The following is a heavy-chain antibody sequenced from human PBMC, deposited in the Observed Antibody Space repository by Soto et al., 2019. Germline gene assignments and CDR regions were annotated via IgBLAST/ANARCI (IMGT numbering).Heavy chain of an antibody. Sequence: QVQLVQSGAEVKKPGASVKVSCKASGYTYTSYGISWVRQAPGQGLEWMGWISAYNGNTNYAQKLQGRVTMTTDTSTSTAYMELRSLRSDDTAVYYCARGWKTAVAGKGGWGRFDPWGQGTLVTVSS. CDR3: ARGWKTAVAGKGGWGRFDP. CDR1: GYTYTSYG. D-gene: IGHD6-19*01. V-gene: IGHV1-18*01. CDR2: ISAYNGNT. J-gene: IGHJ5*02.